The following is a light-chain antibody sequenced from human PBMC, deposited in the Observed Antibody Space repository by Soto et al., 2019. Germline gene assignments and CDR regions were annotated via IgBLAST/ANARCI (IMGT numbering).Light chain of an antibody. CDR1: SSDVGGYNY. Sequence: QSALTQPASVSGSPGQSITISCTGTSSDVGGYNYVSWYQQHPGKAPKLMIYDVSNRPSGVSNRFFGSKSGNTASLTISGLQAEDEADYYGSSYTSSSALVFGGGTKVTVL. J-gene: IGLJ2*01. V-gene: IGLV2-14*01. CDR2: DVS. CDR3: SSYTSSSALV.